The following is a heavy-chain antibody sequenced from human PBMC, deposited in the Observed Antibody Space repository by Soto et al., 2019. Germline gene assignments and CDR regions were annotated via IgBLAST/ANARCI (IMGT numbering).Heavy chain of an antibody. CDR1: GGSISSGGYY. J-gene: IGHJ4*02. CDR3: ARADYDSSGYYFDY. CDR2: IYYSGST. Sequence: PSETLSLTCTVSGGSISSGGYYWSWIRQHPGKGLEWIGYIYYSGSTYYNPSLKSRVTISVDTSKNQFSLKLSSVTAADTAVYYCARADYDSSGYYFDYWGQGTLVTVSS. D-gene: IGHD3-22*01. V-gene: IGHV4-31*03.